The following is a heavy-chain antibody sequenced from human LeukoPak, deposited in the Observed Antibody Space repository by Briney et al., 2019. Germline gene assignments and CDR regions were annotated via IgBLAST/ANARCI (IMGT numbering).Heavy chain of an antibody. Sequence: GGSLRLSCAASGFTVSSYWIHWVRQAPGKGLVWVSRITGDGSSTTYADSVKGRFTISRDNAKNTLYLQMNSLRAEDTAVYYCARDRGYVPDYWGQGTLVTVPS. V-gene: IGHV3-74*01. CDR1: GFTVSSYW. CDR2: ITGDGSST. CDR3: ARDRGYVPDY. D-gene: IGHD5-12*01. J-gene: IGHJ4*02.